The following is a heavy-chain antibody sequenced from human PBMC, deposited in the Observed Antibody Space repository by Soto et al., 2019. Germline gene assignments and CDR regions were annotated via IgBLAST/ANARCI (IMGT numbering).Heavy chain of an antibody. Sequence: GGSLRLSCAACGFTFSSYGMHCVRQAPGKGLEWVAVIWYDGSNKYYADSVKGRFTICRDNSKNTLYLQMNSLRAEDTAVYYCAKIESRFFYDSTGYYPFDYWGQGTLVTVSS. J-gene: IGHJ4*02. CDR3: AKIESRFFYDSTGYYPFDY. CDR1: GFTFSSYG. V-gene: IGHV3-33*06. CDR2: IWYDGSNK. D-gene: IGHD3-22*01.